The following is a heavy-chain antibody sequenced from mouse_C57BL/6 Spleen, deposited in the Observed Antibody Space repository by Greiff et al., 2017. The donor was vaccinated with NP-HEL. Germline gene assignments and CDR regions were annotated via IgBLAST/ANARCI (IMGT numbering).Heavy chain of an antibody. D-gene: IGHD1-1*01. Sequence: QLQQPGAELVMPGASVKLSCKASGYTFTSYWMHWVKQRPGQGLEWIGEIDPSDSYTNYNQKFKGKSTLTVDKSSSTAYMQLSSLTSEDSAVYYCARGDYYGSSSIDYWGQGTTLTVSS. V-gene: IGHV1-69*01. CDR1: GYTFTSYW. CDR3: ARGDYYGSSSIDY. J-gene: IGHJ2*01. CDR2: IDPSDSYT.